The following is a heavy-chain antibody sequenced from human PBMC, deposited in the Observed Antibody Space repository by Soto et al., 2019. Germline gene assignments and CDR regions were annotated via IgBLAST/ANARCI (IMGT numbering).Heavy chain of an antibody. CDR2: ISSSSSYI. CDR1: GFTFSSYS. Sequence: GGSLRLSCAASGFTFSSYSMNWVRQAPGKGLEWVSSISSSSSYIYYADSVKGRFTISRDNAKKSLYLQMNSLRAEDTAVYYCARDHLQGSGGQMDVWGQGTTVTVSS. D-gene: IGHD3-10*01. CDR3: ARDHLQGSGGQMDV. J-gene: IGHJ6*02. V-gene: IGHV3-21*01.